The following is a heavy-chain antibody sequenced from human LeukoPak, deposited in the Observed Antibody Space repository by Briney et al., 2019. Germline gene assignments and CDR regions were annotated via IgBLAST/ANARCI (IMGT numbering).Heavy chain of an antibody. J-gene: IGHJ4*02. V-gene: IGHV4-39*07. Sequence: SETLSLTCNVSGGSISSSSYYWGWIRQSPGKGLEWIGTIYYTESTYYNPSLKSRVTLSVDTSKNQFSLKLSSVTAADTAVYYCARAFNPVLLWFGEPTYYFDYWGQGTLVTVSS. CDR1: GGSISSSSYY. CDR2: IYYTEST. D-gene: IGHD3-10*01. CDR3: ARAFNPVLLWFGEPTYYFDY.